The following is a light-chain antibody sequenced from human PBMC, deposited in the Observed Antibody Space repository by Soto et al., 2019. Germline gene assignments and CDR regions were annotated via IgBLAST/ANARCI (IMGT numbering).Light chain of an antibody. V-gene: IGLV2-14*01. Sequence: QSVLTQPASVSGSPGQSITISCTGTSSDVGGYNYVSWYQQQSGKAPKLMIHEVSNRPSGVSNRFSGSKSGNTASLTISGLQAEDEADYYCSSYTSSSTKVFGGGTKLTVL. CDR1: SSDVGGYNY. CDR3: SSYTSSSTKV. J-gene: IGLJ3*02. CDR2: EVS.